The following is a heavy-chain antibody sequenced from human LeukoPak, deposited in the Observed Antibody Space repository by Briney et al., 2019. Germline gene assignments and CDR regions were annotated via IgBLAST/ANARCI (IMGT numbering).Heavy chain of an antibody. CDR2: IIPIFGTA. D-gene: IGHD6-19*01. CDR1: GGTFSSYA. V-gene: IGHV1-69*13. Sequence: ASVKVSCKASGGTFSSYAISWVRQAPGQGLEWMGGIIPIFGTANYAQKFQGRVTITADESTSTAYMELSSLRSEDTAVYYCARDAVAGTRLYYWGQGTLVTVSS. J-gene: IGHJ4*02. CDR3: ARDAVAGTRLYY.